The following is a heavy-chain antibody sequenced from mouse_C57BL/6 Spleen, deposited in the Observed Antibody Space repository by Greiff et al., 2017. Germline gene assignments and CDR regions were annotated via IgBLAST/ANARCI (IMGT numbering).Heavy chain of an antibody. D-gene: IGHD2-5*01. CDR1: GYTFTSYG. CDR2: IYPRSGNT. CDR3: ARSAYYSNYGDAKDY. Sequence: QVQLQQSGAELARPGASVKLSCKASGYTFTSYGISWVKQRTGQGLEWIGEIYPRSGNTYYNEKFKGKATLTADKSSSTAYMELRSLTSEDSAVYFCARSAYYSNYGDAKDYWGQGTSVTVSS. V-gene: IGHV1-81*01. J-gene: IGHJ4*01.